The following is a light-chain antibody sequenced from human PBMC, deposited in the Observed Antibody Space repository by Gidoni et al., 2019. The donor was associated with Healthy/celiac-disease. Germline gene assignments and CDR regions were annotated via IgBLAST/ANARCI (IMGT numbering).Light chain of an antibody. J-gene: IGKJ1*01. CDR2: KAS. V-gene: IGKV1-5*03. CDR1: QSISSW. CDR3: QQYNSYSPA. Sequence: DIQMTQSPSTLSASVGDRVTITCRASQSISSWLAWYQQKPGKAPKLLSYKASSLEIGVPSRFSGSGSGTEFTLTISSLQPDDFATYYCQQYNSYSPAFGQGTKVEIK.